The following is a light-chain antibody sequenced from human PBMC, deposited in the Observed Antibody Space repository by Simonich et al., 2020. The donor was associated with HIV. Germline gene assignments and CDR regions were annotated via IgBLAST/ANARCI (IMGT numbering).Light chain of an antibody. CDR2: TAS. Sequence: DIQMTQSPSTLSAHVGDRVTITCRASQSIDNWLAWYQHKPGKAPKLLIYTASSLQSGVPSRFSGSESGTEFTLTISSLQPDDFATYYCQQYSSYWTFGQGTKVEIK. V-gene: IGKV1-5*03. J-gene: IGKJ1*01. CDR3: QQYSSYWT. CDR1: QSIDNW.